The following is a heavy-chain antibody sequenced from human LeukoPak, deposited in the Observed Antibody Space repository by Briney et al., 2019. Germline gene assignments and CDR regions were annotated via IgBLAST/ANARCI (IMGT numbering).Heavy chain of an antibody. Sequence: PGGSLRLSWATSGFAFNNNAVSWVRQAPGKGLEWVSAINGGGDATEYADSVKGRFTIPRDHSKNTLYLQMNSLRPDDTAVYYGARLPASSEANAFDVWGQGTLLTVSS. J-gene: IGHJ3*01. CDR3: ARLPASSEANAFDV. V-gene: IGHV3-23*01. D-gene: IGHD6-13*01. CDR1: GFAFNNNA. CDR2: INGGGDAT.